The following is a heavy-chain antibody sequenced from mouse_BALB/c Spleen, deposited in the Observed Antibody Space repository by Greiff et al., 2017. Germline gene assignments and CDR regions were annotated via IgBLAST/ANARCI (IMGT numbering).Heavy chain of an antibody. Sequence: EVHLVESGGGLVKPGGSLKLSCAASGFTFSSYTMSWVRQTPEKRLEWVATISSGGSYTYYPDSVKGRFTISRDNAKNTLYLQMSSLRSEDTAMYYCAKSLYYGNFYAMDYWGQGTSVTVSS. D-gene: IGHD2-1*01. V-gene: IGHV5-9-3*01. CDR3: AKSLYYGNFYAMDY. J-gene: IGHJ4*01. CDR2: ISSGGSYT. CDR1: GFTFSSYT.